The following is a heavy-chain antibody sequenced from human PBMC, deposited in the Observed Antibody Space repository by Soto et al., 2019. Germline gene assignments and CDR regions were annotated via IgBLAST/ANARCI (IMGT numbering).Heavy chain of an antibody. D-gene: IGHD1-26*01. Sequence: PGGSLRLSCAASGFTFSSYDRHWVRQATGKGLEWVSAIGTAGDTYYPGSVKGRFTISRENAQNSLYLQMNSLRAGDTAVYYCARVAPGSYAFDYWGQGTLVTVSS. CDR1: GFTFSSYD. CDR3: ARVAPGSYAFDY. CDR2: IGTAGDT. V-gene: IGHV3-13*01. J-gene: IGHJ4*02.